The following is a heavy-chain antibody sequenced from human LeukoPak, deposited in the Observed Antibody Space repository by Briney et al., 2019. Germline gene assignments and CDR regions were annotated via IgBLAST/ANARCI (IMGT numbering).Heavy chain of an antibody. J-gene: IGHJ6*02. CDR1: GYTFTSYG. D-gene: IGHD1-26*01. CDR3: ARSGSHNYYYYGMDV. CDR2: ISAYNGNT. Sequence: ASVKVSCKASGYTFTSYGISWVRQAPGQGLEWMGWISAYNGNTNYAQKLQGRVTMTTDTSTNTVNMELRSLRSDDTAVFYCARSGSHNYYYYGMDVWGQGTTVIVSS. V-gene: IGHV1-18*01.